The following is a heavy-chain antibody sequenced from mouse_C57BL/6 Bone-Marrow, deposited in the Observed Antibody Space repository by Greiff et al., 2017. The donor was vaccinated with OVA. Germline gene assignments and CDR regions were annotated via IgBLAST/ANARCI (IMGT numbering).Heavy chain of an antibody. CDR1: GFTFSSYG. CDR2: ISSGGSTT. J-gene: IGHJ4*01. V-gene: IGHV5-6*01. Sequence: EVKLVESGGDLVKPGASLKLSCAASGFTFSSYGMSWVRQTPGKRLEWVATISSGGSTTYYPDSVKGRFTISRDNDKTTLYLQMSSLKSEDTAMYYCARVLLRFLHYYAMDYWGQGTSVTVSS. D-gene: IGHD1-1*01. CDR3: ARVLLRFLHYYAMDY.